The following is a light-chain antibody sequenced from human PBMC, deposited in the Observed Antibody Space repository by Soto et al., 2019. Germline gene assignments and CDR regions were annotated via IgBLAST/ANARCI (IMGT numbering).Light chain of an antibody. CDR2: EGN. J-gene: IGLJ1*01. V-gene: IGLV2-14*02. CDR1: RNDIGTYNL. Sequence: QSALTQPASVSDSPGQSISISCGGGRNDIGTYNLVSWYQQHPGKAPKLIIYEGNKRPSGVSNRFSGSRSGNTASLTISGLQAEDEADYYCSSYTTSSTLVFGTGTKLTVL. CDR3: SSYTTSSTLV.